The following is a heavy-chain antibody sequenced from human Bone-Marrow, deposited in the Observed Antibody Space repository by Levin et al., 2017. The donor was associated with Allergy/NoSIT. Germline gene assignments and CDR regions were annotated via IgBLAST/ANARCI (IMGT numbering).Heavy chain of an antibody. J-gene: IGHJ4*02. CDR2: MYHSGTT. CDR1: GYFIKTGFW. CDR3: ARLRARYGDYIEY. Sequence: KASETLSLTCDVSGYFIKTGFWWGWIRQSPEKGLEWIGSMYHSGTTYYNPSLTSRVTMSVDTSRNQFSLKLNSVTAADTALYYCARLRARYGDYIEYWGPGTRVTVSS. V-gene: IGHV4-38-2*01. D-gene: IGHD4-17*01.